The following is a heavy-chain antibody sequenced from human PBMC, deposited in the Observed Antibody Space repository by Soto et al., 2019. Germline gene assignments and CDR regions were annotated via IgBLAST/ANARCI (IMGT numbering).Heavy chain of an antibody. Sequence: GGSLRLSCAASGFTFSSYAMSWVRQTPGKGLEWVSAISGSGISTYYADSVKGRFTISRDNSKNTLFVQMNSLRAEDTAVYYCAKEEGGVTSQADYYMDVWGKGTTVTVSS. V-gene: IGHV3-23*01. CDR2: ISGSGIST. J-gene: IGHJ6*03. CDR1: GFTFSSYA. CDR3: AKEEGGVTSQADYYMDV. D-gene: IGHD3-3*01.